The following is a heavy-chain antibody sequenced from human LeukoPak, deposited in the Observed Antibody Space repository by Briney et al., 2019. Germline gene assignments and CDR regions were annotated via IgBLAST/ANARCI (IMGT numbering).Heavy chain of an antibody. CDR3: ARAPVVPANYYYYGMDV. V-gene: IGHV4-34*01. Sequence: PSETLSLTCAVYGGSFSGYYWSWIRQPPGKGLEWIGEINHSGSTNYNPSLKSRVTISVDTSKNQFSLKLSSVTAADTAVYYCARAPVVPANYYYYGMDVWGQGTTVTVSS. D-gene: IGHD2-2*01. CDR2: INHSGST. J-gene: IGHJ6*02. CDR1: GGSFSGYY.